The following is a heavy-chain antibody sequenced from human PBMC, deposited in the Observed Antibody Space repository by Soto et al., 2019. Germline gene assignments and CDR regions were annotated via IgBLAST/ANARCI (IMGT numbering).Heavy chain of an antibody. CDR2: ISYDGSNK. Sequence: SPTFSCETSGFTFSSYAIHWVRQAPGKGLEWVAVISYDGSNKYYADSVKGRFTISRDNSKNTLYLQMNSLRAEDTAVYYCARDRPRDGYNFDYWGQGTLVTVSS. D-gene: IGHD5-12*01. CDR3: ARDRPRDGYNFDY. J-gene: IGHJ4*02. CDR1: GFTFSSYA. V-gene: IGHV3-30-3*01.